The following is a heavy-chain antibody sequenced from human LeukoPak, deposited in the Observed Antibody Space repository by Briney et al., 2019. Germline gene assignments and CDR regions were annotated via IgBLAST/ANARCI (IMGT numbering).Heavy chain of an antibody. Sequence: ESGPTLVNPTHTLRLTCTFSGCSLSTSGVSVGWIPQPPRKALNSLALNYWDDDKHYTPSLTSRLTITKDSSKRQVVFTMTKMAPVDTATYYCAHSPGITGTDFDFWGQGTLVTASS. D-gene: IGHD1-20*01. CDR3: AHSPGITGTDFDF. CDR1: GCSLSTSGVS. J-gene: IGHJ4*02. CDR2: NYWDDDK. V-gene: IGHV2-5*02.